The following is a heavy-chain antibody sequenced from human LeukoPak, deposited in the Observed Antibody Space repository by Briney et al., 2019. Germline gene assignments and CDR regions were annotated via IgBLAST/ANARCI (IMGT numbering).Heavy chain of an antibody. CDR1: GFTFSSYS. D-gene: IGHD4-17*01. J-gene: IGHJ6*02. V-gene: IGHV3-21*01. CDR3: ARDCGHYGDYSLGLGMDV. Sequence: GGSLRLSCAASGFTFSSYSMNWVRQAPGKGLEWVSSISSSSSYIYYADSVKGRFTISRDNAKNSLYLQMNSLRAEDTAVYHCARDCGHYGDYSLGLGMDVWGQGTTVTVSS. CDR2: ISSSSSYI.